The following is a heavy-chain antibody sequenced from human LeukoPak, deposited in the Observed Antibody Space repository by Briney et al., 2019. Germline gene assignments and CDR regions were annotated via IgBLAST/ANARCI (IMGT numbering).Heavy chain of an antibody. CDR2: IYPSDSDT. CDR3: ARQRGRDFAY. J-gene: IGHJ4*02. V-gene: IGHV5-51*01. D-gene: IGHD2-15*01. CDR1: GYSSTTSW. Sequence: HGESLKISCKGSGYSSTTSWIGWVRQMPGKGLEWMGIIYPSDSDTTYSPSFQGQVTISADKSISTAYLQWSSLKASDTAMYYCARQRGRDFAYWGQGTLVTVSS.